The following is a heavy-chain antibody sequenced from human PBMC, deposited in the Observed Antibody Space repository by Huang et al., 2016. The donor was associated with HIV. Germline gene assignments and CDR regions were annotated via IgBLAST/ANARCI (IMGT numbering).Heavy chain of an antibody. D-gene: IGHD2-15*01. J-gene: IGHJ4*02. CDR2: INSVGNA. Sequence: QVQLQQWGAGVLKSSETLFLTCAVSGGRFNGFLWSWIRQPPGKGLEWIGEINSVGNANYGQSLKSRLTISIDAAKKQFSLNLRSVTAADTAVYYCARARLLFPFDFWGQGALVVVSS. V-gene: IGHV4-34*01. CDR3: ARARLLFPFDF. CDR1: GGRFNGFL.